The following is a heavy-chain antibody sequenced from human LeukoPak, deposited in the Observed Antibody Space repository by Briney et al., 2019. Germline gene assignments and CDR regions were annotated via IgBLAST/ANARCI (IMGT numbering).Heavy chain of an antibody. CDR3: ARGSSSGSYHPLDP. J-gene: IGHJ5*02. D-gene: IGHD3-10*01. V-gene: IGHV4-61*08. CDR1: GGSISSGGYY. CDR2: IYYSGST. Sequence: PSETLSLTCTVSGGSISSGGYYWSWIRQHPGKGLEWIGYIYYSGSTYYNPSLKSRVTISVDTSKNQFSLKLSSVTAADTAAYYCARGSSSGSYHPLDPWGQGTLVTVSS.